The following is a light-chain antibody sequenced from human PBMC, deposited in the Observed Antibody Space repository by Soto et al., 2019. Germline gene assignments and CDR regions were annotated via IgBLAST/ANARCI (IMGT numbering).Light chain of an antibody. CDR1: SSDIGRYTY. V-gene: IGLV2-14*03. CDR2: DVS. Sequence: QAVVTQPASVSGSPGQSITISCTGTSSDIGRYTYVSWYQQHPGKAPKLMIYDVSDRPSGVSNRFSGSKSGNTASLTISGLQTEDEADYYCSSYTSSSALVVFGTGTKLTVL. CDR3: SSYTSSSALVV. J-gene: IGLJ1*01.